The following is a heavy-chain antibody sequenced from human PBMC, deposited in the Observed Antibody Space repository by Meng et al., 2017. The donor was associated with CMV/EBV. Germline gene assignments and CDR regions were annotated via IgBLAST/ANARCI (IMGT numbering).Heavy chain of an antibody. J-gene: IGHJ5*02. CDR1: GFTFSSYW. CDR2: ISSSGSTI. Sequence: GGSLRLSCAASGFTFSSYWMHWVRQAPGKGLEWVSYISSSGSTIYYADSVKGRFTISRDNAKNSLYLQMNSLRAEDTAVYYCAREGRYQLLYWFDPWGQGTLVTVSS. CDR3: AREGRYQLLYWFDP. D-gene: IGHD2-2*01. V-gene: IGHV3-48*04.